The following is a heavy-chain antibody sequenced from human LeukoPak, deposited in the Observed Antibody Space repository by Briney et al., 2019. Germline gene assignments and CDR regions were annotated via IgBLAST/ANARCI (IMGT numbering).Heavy chain of an antibody. Sequence: VQPGGALRLSCAASWFTFSCYGMHRGRPAPGQGLGGVAFIRYDGSNKYYTDSVKGRFTISRDNSKNTLYLQMNSLRAEDTAVYYCAKDQYSSSYYFDYWGQGTLVTVSS. J-gene: IGHJ4*02. CDR1: WFTFSCYG. CDR2: IRYDGSNK. V-gene: IGHV3-30*02. D-gene: IGHD6-6*01. CDR3: AKDQYSSSYYFDY.